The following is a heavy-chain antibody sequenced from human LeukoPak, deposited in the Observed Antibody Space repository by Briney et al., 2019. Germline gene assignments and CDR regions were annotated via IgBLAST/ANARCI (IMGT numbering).Heavy chain of an antibody. Sequence: PGGCLRLSCAASGFTFSRHAMHWVRQAPGKGLEYISSISDNGGSTFYANSVKGRFTISRDNSNNMLYLQMGSLRVEDMAVYYCSRGLDRGYTYGPLEWGQGDLVTVSS. CDR1: GFTFSRHA. CDR3: SRGLDRGYTYGPLE. J-gene: IGHJ4*02. V-gene: IGHV3-64*01. D-gene: IGHD5-18*01. CDR2: ISDNGGST.